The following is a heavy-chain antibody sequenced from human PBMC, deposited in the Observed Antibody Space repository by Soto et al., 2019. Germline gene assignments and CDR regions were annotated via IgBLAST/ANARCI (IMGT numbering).Heavy chain of an antibody. J-gene: IGHJ6*02. D-gene: IGHD1-1*01. Sequence: QVQLVQSEPEVKNPGASVKVSCKTSGYSFTSFGISWVRQAPGQGLEWMGWISGYNGDTNYAQKFQGRVALTTDTSTKTAYMEMWSLKSDDTAVYYFARMSRYNAGGYYHYAMDAWGRWTTLIVS. CDR3: ARMSRYNAGGYYHYAMDA. CDR1: GYSFTSFG. CDR2: ISGYNGDT. V-gene: IGHV1-18*01.